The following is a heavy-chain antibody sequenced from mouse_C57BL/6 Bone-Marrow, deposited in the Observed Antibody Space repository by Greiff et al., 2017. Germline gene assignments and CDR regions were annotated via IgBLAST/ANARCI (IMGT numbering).Heavy chain of an antibody. V-gene: IGHV1-80*01. CDR1: GYAFSSYW. J-gene: IGHJ3*01. D-gene: IGHD6-1*01. CDR3: SGALWFAY. Sequence: QVQLQQSGAELVKPGASVKISCKASGYAFSSYWMNWVKQRPGKGLEWIGQIYPGDGDTNYNGKFKGKATLTADKSSGTAYMQLSSLTSEDSAVYFCSGALWFAYWGQGTLVTVSA. CDR2: IYPGDGDT.